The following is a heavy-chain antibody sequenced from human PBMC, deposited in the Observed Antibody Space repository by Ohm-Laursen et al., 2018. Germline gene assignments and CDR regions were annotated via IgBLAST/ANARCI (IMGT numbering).Heavy chain of an antibody. J-gene: IGHJ4*02. Sequence: SLRLSCAASGFTFSDHGMNWVRQAPGKGLEWLSYINAYKNDLFYADSVKGRFTISRDNAENLLYLQMDRLSDDDTAVYYCARDRDWAIDYWGQGTLVTVSS. CDR1: GFTFSDHG. CDR3: ARDRDWAIDY. V-gene: IGHV3-48*02. D-gene: IGHD3/OR15-3a*01. CDR2: INAYKNDL.